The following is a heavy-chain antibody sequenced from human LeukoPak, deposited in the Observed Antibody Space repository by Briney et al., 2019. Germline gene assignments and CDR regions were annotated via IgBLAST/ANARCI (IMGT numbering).Heavy chain of an antibody. CDR1: GFTFSDYY. CDR2: ISSSGSTI. CDR3: ARDRDCSGGSCFPPGWFDP. D-gene: IGHD2-15*01. J-gene: IGHJ5*02. Sequence: PGGSLRLSCAASGFTFSDYYMSWIRQAPGKGLEWVSYISSSGSTIYYADSVKGRFTISRDNAKNSLYLQMNSLRAEDTAVYYCARDRDCSGGSCFPPGWFDPWGQGTLVTVSS. V-gene: IGHV3-11*01.